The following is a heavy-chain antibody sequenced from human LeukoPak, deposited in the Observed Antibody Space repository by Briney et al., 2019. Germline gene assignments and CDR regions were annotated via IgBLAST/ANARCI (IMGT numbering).Heavy chain of an antibody. J-gene: IGHJ4*02. D-gene: IGHD1-26*01. CDR2: INSDGSST. Sequence: GGSLRLSCAASGLTFSSYWMHWVRQAPGKGLVWVSRINSDGSSTSYADSVKGRFTISRDNAKNTLYLQMNSLRDEDTAVYYCASSGSYRFDYWGQGTLVTVSS. CDR1: GLTFSSYW. V-gene: IGHV3-74*01. CDR3: ASSGSYRFDY.